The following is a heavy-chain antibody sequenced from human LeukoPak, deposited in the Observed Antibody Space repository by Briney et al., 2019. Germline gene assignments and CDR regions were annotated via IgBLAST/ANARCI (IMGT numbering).Heavy chain of an antibody. Sequence: PSETLPLTCTVSGGSISSYYWSWIRQPPGKGLEWIGYIYYSGSTNYNPPLKSRVTISVDTSKNQFSLKLSSVTAADTAVYYCARDSPPFDYWGQGTLVTVSS. CDR2: IYYSGST. J-gene: IGHJ4*02. CDR1: GGSISSYY. CDR3: ARDSPPFDY. V-gene: IGHV4-59*01.